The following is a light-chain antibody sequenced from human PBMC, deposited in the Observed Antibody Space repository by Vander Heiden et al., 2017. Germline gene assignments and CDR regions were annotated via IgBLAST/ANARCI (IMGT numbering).Light chain of an antibody. CDR1: SSDIGAYNY. CDR2: NVS. CDR3: CSYTGTTTLLYA. J-gene: IGLJ1*01. V-gene: IGLV2-14*03. Sequence: QSALTQPASLSGSPGQSITISCTGTSSDIGAYNYVSWYQQHPGTAPKLMINNVSNRRSGVSRRFSGSKSGNTASLTISGLQAEDEADYYCCSYTGTTTLLYAFGSGTKVTVL.